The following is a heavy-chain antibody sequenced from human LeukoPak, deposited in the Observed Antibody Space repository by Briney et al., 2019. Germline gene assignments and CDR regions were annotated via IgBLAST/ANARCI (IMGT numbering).Heavy chain of an antibody. J-gene: IGHJ6*02. Sequence: ASVKVSCKASGYTFTSYDINWVRQATGQGLEWMGWMNLNSGNTGYAQKFQGRVTMTRNTSISTAYMELSSLRSEDTAVYYCARGSGWDNQEKYYYYYYGMDVWGQGTTVTVSS. CDR2: MNLNSGNT. CDR3: ARGSGWDNQEKYYYYYYGMDV. D-gene: IGHD1/OR15-1a*01. V-gene: IGHV1-8*01. CDR1: GYTFTSYD.